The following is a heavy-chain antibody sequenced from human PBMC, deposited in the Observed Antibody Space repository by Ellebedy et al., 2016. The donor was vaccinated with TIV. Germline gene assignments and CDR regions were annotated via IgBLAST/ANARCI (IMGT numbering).Heavy chain of an antibody. CDR1: GFTFSSYA. V-gene: IGHV3-30-3*01. CDR2: ISYDGSNK. D-gene: IGHD4-17*01. J-gene: IGHJ4*02. CDR3: ASLSYGTVTTVWTHVDY. Sequence: GESLKISCAASGFTFSSYAMHWVRQAPGKGLEWVAVISYDGSNKYCADSVKGRFTISRDNSKNTLYLQMNSLRAEDTAVYYCASLSYGTVTTVWTHVDYWGQGTLVTVSS.